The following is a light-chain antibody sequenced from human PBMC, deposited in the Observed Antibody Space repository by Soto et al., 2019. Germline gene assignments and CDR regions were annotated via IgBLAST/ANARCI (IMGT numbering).Light chain of an antibody. V-gene: IGKV4-1*01. CDR2: WAS. CDR3: QQYTHWPVWS. J-gene: IGKJ1*01. CDR1: QSVLYSSNNKNY. Sequence: DIVMTQSPDSLAVSLGERATINCKSSQSVLYSSNNKNYLAWYQQKPGQPPKLLIYWASTRESGVPDRFSGSGSGTDFTLTISSLQAEDFAMYYCQQYTHWPVWSFGQGTKVDIK.